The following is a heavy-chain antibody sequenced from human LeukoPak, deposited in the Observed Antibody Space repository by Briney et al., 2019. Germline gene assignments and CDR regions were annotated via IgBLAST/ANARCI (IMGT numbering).Heavy chain of an antibody. J-gene: IGHJ5*02. Sequence: PSQTLSLTCTVSGGSISSGGYYWSWIRQHPGKCLEWIGYIYYSGSTYYNPSLKSRVTISVDTSKNQFSLKLSSVTAADTAVYYCARGSSGWYGGNWFDPWGQGTLVTVSS. CDR2: IYYSGST. CDR1: GGSISSGGYY. CDR3: ARGSSGWYGGNWFDP. D-gene: IGHD6-19*01. V-gene: IGHV4-31*03.